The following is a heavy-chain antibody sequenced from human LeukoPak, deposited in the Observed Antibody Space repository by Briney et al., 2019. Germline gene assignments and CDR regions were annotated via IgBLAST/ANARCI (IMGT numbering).Heavy chain of an antibody. D-gene: IGHD2-2*01. Sequence: PGGSLRLSYAASGFIFSDYEMYWVRQAPGKGLEWVSSISSSSSYIYYADSVKGRFTISRDNAKNSLYLQMNSLRAEDTAVYYCARDSKSDIVVVPAALDFDYWGQGTLVTVSS. CDR3: ARDSKSDIVVVPAALDFDY. CDR2: ISSSSSYI. V-gene: IGHV3-21*01. CDR1: GFIFSDYE. J-gene: IGHJ4*02.